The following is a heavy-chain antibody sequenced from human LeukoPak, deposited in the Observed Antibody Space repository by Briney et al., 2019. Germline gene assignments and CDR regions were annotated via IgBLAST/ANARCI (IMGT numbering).Heavy chain of an antibody. CDR2: IYYSGST. J-gene: IGHJ6*03. Sequence: PSETLSLTCTVSGGSIGSHYWSWIRQPPGKGLEWIGYIYYSGSTNYNPSLKSRVTISVDTSKNQFSLKLSSVTAADTAVYYCARGNDFWSGYYYYYYYMDVWGKGTTVTVSS. CDR3: ARGNDFWSGYYYYYYYMDV. CDR1: GGSIGSHY. V-gene: IGHV4-59*11. D-gene: IGHD3-3*01.